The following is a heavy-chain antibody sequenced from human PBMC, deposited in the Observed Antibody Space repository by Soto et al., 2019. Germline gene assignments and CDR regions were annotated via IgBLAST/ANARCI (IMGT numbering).Heavy chain of an antibody. V-gene: IGHV4-30-4*01. CDR2: IYYSGST. Sequence: SETLSLTCTVSGGSISSGDYYWSWIRQPPGKGLEWIGYIYYSGSTYYNPSLKSRVTISVDTSKNQFSLKLSSVTAAGTAVYYCARESSGYYEYFQHWGQGTLVTVSS. CDR3: ARESSGYYEYFQH. D-gene: IGHD3-22*01. CDR1: GGSISSGDYY. J-gene: IGHJ1*01.